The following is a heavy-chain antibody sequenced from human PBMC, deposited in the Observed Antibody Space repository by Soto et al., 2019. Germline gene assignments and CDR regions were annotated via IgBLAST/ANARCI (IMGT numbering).Heavy chain of an antibody. J-gene: IGHJ5*02. CDR3: ARAGGTSTIFGVVTNHIYNWFDP. CDR1: GFTFSSYE. Sequence: PGGSLRLSCAASGFTFSSYEVNWVRQAPGKGLEWVSYISSSGSTIYYADSVKGRFTISRDNAKNSLYLQMNSLRAEDTAVYYCARAGGTSTIFGVVTNHIYNWFDPWGQGTLVTVSS. D-gene: IGHD3-3*01. V-gene: IGHV3-48*03. CDR2: ISSSGSTI.